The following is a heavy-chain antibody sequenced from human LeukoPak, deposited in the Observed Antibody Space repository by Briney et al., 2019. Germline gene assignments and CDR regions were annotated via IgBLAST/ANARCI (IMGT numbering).Heavy chain of an antibody. D-gene: IGHD5-18*01. V-gene: IGHV4-39*07. J-gene: IGHJ4*02. CDR1: GGSISSSSYY. CDR2: IYYSGST. Sequence: SETLSLTCTVSGGSISSSSYYWGWIRQPPGKGLEWIGSIYYSGSTYYNPSLKSRVTISVDTSKNQFSLKLSSVTAADTAVFYCARYTAMVREYYFDYWGQGTLVTVSS. CDR3: ARYTAMVREYYFDY.